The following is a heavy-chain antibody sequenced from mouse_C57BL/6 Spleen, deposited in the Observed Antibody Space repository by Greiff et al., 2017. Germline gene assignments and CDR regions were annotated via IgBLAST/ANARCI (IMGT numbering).Heavy chain of an antibody. CDR1: GFTFSNYW. J-gene: IGHJ3*01. D-gene: IGHD2-10*02. V-gene: IGHV6-3*01. CDR3: VYGPKVFAY. Sequence: EVQLQESGGGLVQPGGSMKLSCVASGFTFSNYWMNWVRQSPEKGLEWVAQIRLKSDNYATQYAESVKGRFTISRDDSKSSVYLQMNNLRAEDTGIYYCVYGPKVFAYWGQGTLVTVSA. CDR2: IRLKSDNYAT.